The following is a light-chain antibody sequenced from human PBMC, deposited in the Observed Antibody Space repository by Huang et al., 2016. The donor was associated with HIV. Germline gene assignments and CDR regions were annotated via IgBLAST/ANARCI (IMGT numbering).Light chain of an antibody. CDR3: QQSYATPRT. CDR1: QTINKY. J-gene: IGKJ2*01. Sequence: DIQMTQFPTSLSASVGDRLSISCRASQTINKYLNWYQQKPGTAPKLLISAASSLQDGVPSRFSGSGSGTHFTLAINNLQPEDSATYYRQQSYATPRTFGQGTKLEI. V-gene: IGKV1-39*01. CDR2: AAS.